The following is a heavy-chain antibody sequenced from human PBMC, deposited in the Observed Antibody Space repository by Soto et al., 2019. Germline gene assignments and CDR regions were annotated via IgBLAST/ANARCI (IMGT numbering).Heavy chain of an antibody. J-gene: IGHJ4*02. V-gene: IGHV3-23*01. Sequence: GGSLRLSCAASGFTFSSYAMSWVRQAPGKGLEWVSAISGSGGSTYYADSVKGRFTISRDNSKNTLYLQMNSLRAEDTAVYYCAKDLAYYYDSSGYIFDYWGQGTLVTVSS. CDR3: AKDLAYYYDSSGYIFDY. D-gene: IGHD3-22*01. CDR2: ISGSGGST. CDR1: GFTFSSYA.